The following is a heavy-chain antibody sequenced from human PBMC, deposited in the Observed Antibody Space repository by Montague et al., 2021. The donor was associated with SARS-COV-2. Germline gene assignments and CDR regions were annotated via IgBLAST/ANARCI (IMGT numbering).Heavy chain of an antibody. V-gene: IGHV3-74*01. Sequence: SLRLSCAAFGFTFSSYWMHWVRQAPGKGLVWVSRINTDGSTSTYADSVKGRFTVSRDNAKNTLYLQMSSLRAEDTAVYYCARNSDSWGQGTLVTVSS. CDR2: INTDGSTS. CDR1: GFTFSSYW. J-gene: IGHJ4*02. CDR3: ARNSDS.